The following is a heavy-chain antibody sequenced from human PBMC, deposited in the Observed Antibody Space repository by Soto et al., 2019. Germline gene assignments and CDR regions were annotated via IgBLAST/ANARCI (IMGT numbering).Heavy chain of an antibody. CDR1: GFTFSTYA. CDR2: ISGSGGSS. Sequence: GSLRLSCAASGFTFSTYAMTWVRQAPGKGLEWVSVISGSGGSSYYAASVKGRFTISRDNSKNTVYLQMNGLRAEDTALYFCAKVTKRAAAGRYEYYKYGMDVWGQGTTVTVSS. D-gene: IGHD6-13*01. V-gene: IGHV3-23*01. CDR3: AKVTKRAAAGRYEYYKYGMDV. J-gene: IGHJ6*02.